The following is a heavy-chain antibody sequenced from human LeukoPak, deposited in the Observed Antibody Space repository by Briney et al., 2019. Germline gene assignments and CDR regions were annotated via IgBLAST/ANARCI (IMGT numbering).Heavy chain of an antibody. CDR1: GYRFTSYW. CDR2: IYLGDSNT. V-gene: IGHV5-51*01. J-gene: IGHJ4*02. D-gene: IGHD6-6*01. Sequence: GESLKISCKGSGYRFTSYWIGWVRQMPGKGLEWMGIIYLGDSNTRYSPSFQGQVSISADKSISTAYLHRSSLKASDTAMYYCARSPSSSYFDYWGQGTLVTVSS. CDR3: ARSPSSSYFDY.